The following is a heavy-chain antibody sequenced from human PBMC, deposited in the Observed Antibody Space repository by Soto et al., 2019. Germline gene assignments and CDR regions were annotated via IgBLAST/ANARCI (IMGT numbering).Heavy chain of an antibody. J-gene: IGHJ6*03. V-gene: IGHV2-5*02. CDR3: AHNRRRYHYTAV. Sequence: PTGTVSRLPCTARQLGVGCIRQPPGKDLEWLALIYWDDDKRYSPSLKSRLTITKDTSKNQVVLTMTNMYPVVTATYYCAHNRRRYHYTAVWG. CDR2: IYWDDDK. CDR1: RLPCTARQLG.